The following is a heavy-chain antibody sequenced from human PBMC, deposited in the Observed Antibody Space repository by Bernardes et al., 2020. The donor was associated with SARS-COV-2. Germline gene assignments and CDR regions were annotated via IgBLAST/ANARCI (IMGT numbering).Heavy chain of an antibody. CDR2: IIPILGIA. Sequence: SVKVSCKASGGTFSSYTISWVRQAPGQGLEWMGRIIPILGIANYAQKFQGRVTITADKSTSTAYMELSSLRSEDTAVYYCARGGPYYYDSSGIHDWFDPWGQGTLVTVSS. J-gene: IGHJ5*02. V-gene: IGHV1-69*02. CDR3: ARGGPYYYDSSGIHDWFDP. CDR1: GGTFSSYT. D-gene: IGHD3-22*01.